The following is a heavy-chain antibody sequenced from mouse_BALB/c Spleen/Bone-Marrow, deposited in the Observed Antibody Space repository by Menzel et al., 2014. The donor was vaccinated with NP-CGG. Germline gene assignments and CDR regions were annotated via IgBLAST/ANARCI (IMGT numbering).Heavy chain of an antibody. D-gene: IGHD2-14*01. V-gene: IGHV1S29*02. CDR1: GYTFTDYN. J-gene: IGHJ3*01. CDR2: IYPYNGGT. Sequence: VHVKQSGPELVKPGASVKISCKASGYTFTDYNMHWVKQSHGKSLEWIGYIYPYNGGTGYNQKFKSKDTLTVDNSSSTAYMELRSLTSEDSAVYYCARGGDRYDDWFAYWGQGTLVTVSA. CDR3: ARGGDRYDDWFAY.